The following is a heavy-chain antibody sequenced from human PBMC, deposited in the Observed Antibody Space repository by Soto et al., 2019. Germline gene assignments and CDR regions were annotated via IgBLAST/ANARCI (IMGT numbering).Heavy chain of an antibody. CDR1: GFSFGTYW. V-gene: IGHV3-7*03. J-gene: IGHJ4*02. Sequence: SLRLSCAVSGFSFGTYWMSWVRQAPGKGLEWLASIKEDGSERYYLDSVKGRFTISRDNAKDSLSLQMNSLRGEDTAFYYCARDVGPVTIFGEALSGYFDFWGQGTLVTVSS. D-gene: IGHD3-3*01. CDR2: IKEDGSER. CDR3: ARDVGPVTIFGEALSGYFDF.